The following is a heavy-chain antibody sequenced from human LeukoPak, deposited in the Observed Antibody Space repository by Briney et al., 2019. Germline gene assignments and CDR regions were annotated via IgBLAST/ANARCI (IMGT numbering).Heavy chain of an antibody. Sequence: ASVKVSCKASGYTFTGYYMHWVRQAPGQGLEWMGWINPNSGGTNYAQKFQGRVTMTRDTSISTAYMELSRLRSDDTAVYYCAREIDDYGDRLDAFDIWGQGTVVTVSS. J-gene: IGHJ3*02. D-gene: IGHD4-17*01. CDR2: INPNSGGT. CDR1: GYTFTGYY. CDR3: AREIDDYGDRLDAFDI. V-gene: IGHV1-2*02.